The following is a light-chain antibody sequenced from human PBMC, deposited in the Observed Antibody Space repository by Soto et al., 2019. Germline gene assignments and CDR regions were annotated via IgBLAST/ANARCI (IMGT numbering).Light chain of an antibody. CDR2: DAS. J-gene: IGKJ4*01. CDR1: QSVSSY. Sequence: EVGVTQSPATLSLSPGERATLSCMASQSVSSYLAWYQQKPGQAPRLLIYDASNRATGIPGRFSGSGSGTDFTLTISRLEPEDFAVYYCPQYGTSPLTSGGGTKVDIK. V-gene: IGKV3-20*01. CDR3: PQYGTSPLT.